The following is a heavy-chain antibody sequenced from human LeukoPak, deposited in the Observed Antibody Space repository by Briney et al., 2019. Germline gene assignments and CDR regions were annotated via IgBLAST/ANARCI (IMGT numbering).Heavy chain of an antibody. J-gene: IGHJ6*04. CDR3: ARDVAVAVPGV. CDR1: GFTFSSYW. D-gene: IGHD6-19*01. V-gene: IGHV3-7*03. Sequence: GGSLRLSCAASGFTFSSYWMSWVRQAPGKGLEWVANIKQDGSEKYYVDSVKGRFTISRDNAKNSLYLQMNSLRAEELAVYYCARDVAVAVPGVWSKGTTVSVSS. CDR2: IKQDGSEK.